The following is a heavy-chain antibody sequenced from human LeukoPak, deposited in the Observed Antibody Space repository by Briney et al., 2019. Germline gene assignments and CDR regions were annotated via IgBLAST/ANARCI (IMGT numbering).Heavy chain of an antibody. J-gene: IGHJ3*02. CDR2: VYSIGST. Sequence: SETLSLTCTVSGGSISSGSYYWSWIRQPAGKGLEWIGRVYSIGSTDYNPSLKSRVTISVDTSKNQFSLKLSSVTAADTAVYYCARPSTYYYDSSGHGAFDIWGQGTMVTVSS. V-gene: IGHV4-61*02. CDR3: ARPSTYYYDSSGHGAFDI. D-gene: IGHD3-22*01. CDR1: GGSISSGSYY.